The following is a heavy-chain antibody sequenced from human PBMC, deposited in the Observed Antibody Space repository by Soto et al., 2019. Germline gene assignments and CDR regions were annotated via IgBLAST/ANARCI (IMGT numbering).Heavy chain of an antibody. CDR3: TTRVGASYYYGMDV. CDR1: GFTFSNAW. D-gene: IGHD1-26*01. V-gene: IGHV3-15*07. CDR2: IKSKTDGGTT. Sequence: GGSLRLSCAASGFTFSNAWMNWVRQAPGKGLEWVGRIKSKTDGGTTDYAAPVKGRFTISRDDSKNTLYLQMNSLKTEDTAVYYCTTRVGASYYYGMDVWGQRTTVTVSS. J-gene: IGHJ6*02.